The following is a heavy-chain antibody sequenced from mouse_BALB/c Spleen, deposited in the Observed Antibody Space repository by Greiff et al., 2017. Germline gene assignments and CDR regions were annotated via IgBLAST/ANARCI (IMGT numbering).Heavy chain of an antibody. CDR2: INPSNGRT. CDR1: GYTFTSYW. Sequence: QVQLKQPGAELVKPGASVKLSCKASGYTFTSYWMHWVKQRPGQGLEWIGEINPSNGRTNYNEKFKSKATLTVDKSSSTAYMQLSSLTSEDSAVYYCARGEYGNPGAMDYWGQGTSVTVSS. D-gene: IGHD2-1*01. CDR3: ARGEYGNPGAMDY. V-gene: IGHV1S81*02. J-gene: IGHJ4*01.